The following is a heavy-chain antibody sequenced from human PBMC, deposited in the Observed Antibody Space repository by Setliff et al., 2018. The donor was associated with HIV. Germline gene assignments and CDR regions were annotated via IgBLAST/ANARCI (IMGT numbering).Heavy chain of an antibody. D-gene: IGHD6-19*01. CDR1: GFTFSDYY. V-gene: IGHV3-7*03. CDR2: INQNGGSR. J-gene: IGHJ4*02. Sequence: HPGGSLRLSCAASGFTFSDYYMSWIRQSPGKGLEWVANINQNGGSRNYADSVKGRFTISRDNVRNSLYLEMNSLRTEDTALYYCAKDKAVAEHYYFDYWGQGTLVTVSS. CDR3: AKDKAVAEHYYFDY.